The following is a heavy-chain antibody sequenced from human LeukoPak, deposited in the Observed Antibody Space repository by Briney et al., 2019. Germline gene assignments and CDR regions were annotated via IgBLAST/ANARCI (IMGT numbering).Heavy chain of an antibody. V-gene: IGHV3-49*04. J-gene: IGHJ4*02. CDR1: GFTFGDYA. CDR3: TRETVFPDYYDSSGYEY. D-gene: IGHD3-22*01. CDR2: IRSKAYGGTT. Sequence: PGRSLRLSCTASGFTFGDYAMSWVRQAPGKGLEWVGFIRSKAYGGTTEYAASVKGRFTISSDDSKSIAYLQMNSLETEDTAVYYCTRETVFPDYYDSSGYEYWGQGTLVTVSS.